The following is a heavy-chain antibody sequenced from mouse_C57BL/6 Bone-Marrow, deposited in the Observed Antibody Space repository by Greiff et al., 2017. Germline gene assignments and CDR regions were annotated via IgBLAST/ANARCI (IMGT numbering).Heavy chain of an antibody. Sequence: VQLVESGAELARPGASVKLSCKASGYTFTSYGISWVKQRTGQGLEWIGEIYPRSGNTYYNEKFKGKATLTADKSSSTAYMELRSLTSEDSAVYFCARSKVHYYAMDYWGQGTSVTVSS. V-gene: IGHV1-81*01. CDR2: IYPRSGNT. D-gene: IGHD2-14*01. J-gene: IGHJ4*01. CDR1: GYTFTSYG. CDR3: ARSKVHYYAMDY.